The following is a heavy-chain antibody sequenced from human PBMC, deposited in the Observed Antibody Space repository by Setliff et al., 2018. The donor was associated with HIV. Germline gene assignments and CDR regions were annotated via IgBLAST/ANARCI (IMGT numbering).Heavy chain of an antibody. CDR3: ARYRYYYDSSGYGRWFDP. V-gene: IGHV4-39*01. CDR1: GGSISSSSYY. CDR2: IYYSGST. D-gene: IGHD3-22*01. Sequence: SETLSPTCTVSGGSISSSSYYWGWIRQPPGKGLEWIGNIYYSGSTYYNPSLKSRVTISVDTSENQFSLRLNSVTAADTAVYYCARYRYYYDSSGYGRWFDPWGQETLVTVSS. J-gene: IGHJ5*02.